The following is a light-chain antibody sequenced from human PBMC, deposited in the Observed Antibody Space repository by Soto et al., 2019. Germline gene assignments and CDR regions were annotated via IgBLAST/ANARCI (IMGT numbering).Light chain of an antibody. CDR2: ATS. CDR3: HQYYDWLLWT. V-gene: IGKV3-15*01. J-gene: IGKJ1*01. CDR1: HSVSNS. Sequence: SQSPATLSMSQGETATLSCRASHSVSNSLAWYRQRPGQPPSLLIYATSTRATGVPARFTGSGSGTEFTLTISSLQSEDFAVYYCHQYYDWLLWTFGHGPKV.